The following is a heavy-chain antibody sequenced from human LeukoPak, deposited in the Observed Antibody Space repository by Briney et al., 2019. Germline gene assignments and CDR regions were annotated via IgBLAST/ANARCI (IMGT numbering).Heavy chain of an antibody. Sequence: ASVKVSCKASGYTFTSNYIHWVRQAPGQGLEWMGWISAYNGNTNYAQKLQGRVTMTTNTSTSTAYMELRSLRSDDTAVYYCARDCHKDVGDCSPFDYWGQGTLVTVSS. V-gene: IGHV1-18*04. J-gene: IGHJ4*02. D-gene: IGHD2-21*02. CDR1: GYTFTSNY. CDR3: ARDCHKDVGDCSPFDY. CDR2: ISAYNGNT.